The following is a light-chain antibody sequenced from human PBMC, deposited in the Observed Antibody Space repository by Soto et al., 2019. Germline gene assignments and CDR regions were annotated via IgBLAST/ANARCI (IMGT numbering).Light chain of an antibody. J-gene: IGKJ1*01. V-gene: IGKV3-20*01. CDR3: QQYGSMWT. Sequence: EIVLTQSPGTLSLSPGERATLSCRASESVRSSSLAWYQHKPGQAPRLLISGASRRATGIPDRFSGSGSGTDFTLTIDRLEPEDLAVYYCQQYGSMWTFGQGTKGELK. CDR2: GAS. CDR1: ESVRSSS.